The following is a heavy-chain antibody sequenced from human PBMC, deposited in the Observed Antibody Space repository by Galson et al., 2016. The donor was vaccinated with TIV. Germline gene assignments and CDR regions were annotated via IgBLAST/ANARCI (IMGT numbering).Heavy chain of an antibody. D-gene: IGHD2/OR15-2a*01. CDR1: GYSFTAYR. Sequence: SVKVSCKASGYSFTAYRVHWVRQAPGQGLEWMGWIHPQNGGANYAQKFQGRATLTRDTSISTVYMELRRLKSDDTAVYFCTRGGGGAYTFDAFDIWGQGTMVTVSS. J-gene: IGHJ3*02. V-gene: IGHV1-2*02. CDR3: TRGGGGAYTFDAFDI. CDR2: IHPQNGGA.